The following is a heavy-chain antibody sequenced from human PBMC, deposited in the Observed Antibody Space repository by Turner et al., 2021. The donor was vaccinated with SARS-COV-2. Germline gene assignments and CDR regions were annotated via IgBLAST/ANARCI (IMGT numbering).Heavy chain of an antibody. CDR2: IYDSGST. Sequence: QLQLQESGPGLVKPSETLSLTCTVSGGSISSSSYYWGWIRQPPGKGLEWIGSIYDSGSTYYNPSLKSRVTISVETSKNQFSLKLNSVTAADTAVYYCASPGGNSGWFFAYDIWGQGTMVTVSS. J-gene: IGHJ3*02. CDR3: ASPGGNSGWFFAYDI. D-gene: IGHD6-19*01. CDR1: GGSISSSSYY. V-gene: IGHV4-39*01.